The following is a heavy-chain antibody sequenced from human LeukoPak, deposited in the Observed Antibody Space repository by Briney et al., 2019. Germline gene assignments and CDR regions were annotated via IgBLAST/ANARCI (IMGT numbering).Heavy chain of an antibody. Sequence: PSETLSLTCAVSGASISGSGYYLGCIRQPPGKGLEWIGNIYYTGSTYYNASLQRRLTISIDMSTNQFSLKLSSVTAADTAVYYCARGQREDFDWLLQTPPYYYYMDVWGKGTTVTVSS. J-gene: IGHJ6*03. D-gene: IGHD3-9*01. CDR2: IYYTGST. CDR1: GASISGSGYY. V-gene: IGHV4-39*07. CDR3: ARGQREDFDWLLQTPPYYYYMDV.